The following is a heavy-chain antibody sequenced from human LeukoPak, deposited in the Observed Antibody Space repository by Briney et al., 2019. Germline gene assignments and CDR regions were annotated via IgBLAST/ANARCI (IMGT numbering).Heavy chain of an antibody. Sequence: PGGSLRLSCAASGFTFSSYGMSWVRQAPGKGLEWVSGISGSGGSTDYADSVKGRFTISRDNSKNTLYLQMNSLRAEDTAVYYCANYGKHDYWGQGTLVTVSS. CDR3: ANYGKHDY. CDR2: ISGSGGST. CDR1: GFTFSSYG. D-gene: IGHD4-17*01. V-gene: IGHV3-23*01. J-gene: IGHJ4*02.